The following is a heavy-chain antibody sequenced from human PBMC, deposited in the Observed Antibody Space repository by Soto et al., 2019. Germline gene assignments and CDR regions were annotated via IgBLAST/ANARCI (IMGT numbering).Heavy chain of an antibody. CDR2: ISGSGGST. J-gene: IGHJ6*02. CDR3: ANAQLDYYYGMHV. CDR1: GFTFSSYA. V-gene: IGHV3-23*01. D-gene: IGHD6-6*01. Sequence: GGSLRLSCAASGFTFSSYAMSWVRQAPGKGLEWVSAISGSGGSTNYEDSVKGRFTISRDNSKNTLYLQMNSLRAEDTAVYYCANAQLDYYYGMHVWGQGTTVTVSS.